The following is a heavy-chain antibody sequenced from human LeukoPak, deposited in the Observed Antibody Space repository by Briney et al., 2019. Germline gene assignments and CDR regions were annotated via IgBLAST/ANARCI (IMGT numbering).Heavy chain of an antibody. CDR3: ARDQDFGVVPFDY. D-gene: IGHD3-3*01. Sequence: GGSLRLSCAASGFTFSSYSMNWVRQAPGKGLEWVSSISSSSSYTYYADSVKGRFTISRDNAKNSLYLQMNSLRAEDTAVYYCARDQDFGVVPFDYWGQGTLVTVSS. V-gene: IGHV3-21*01. CDR1: GFTFSSYS. J-gene: IGHJ4*02. CDR2: ISSSSSYT.